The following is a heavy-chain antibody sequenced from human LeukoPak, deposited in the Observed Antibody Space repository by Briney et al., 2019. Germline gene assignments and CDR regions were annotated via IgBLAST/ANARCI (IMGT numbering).Heavy chain of an antibody. V-gene: IGHV3-21*01. CDR3: AGNFRGELVSDAFDI. J-gene: IGHJ3*02. CDR1: GFTFSSYT. CDR2: MSSSSSYI. D-gene: IGHD1-26*01. Sequence: KSGGSLRLSCAASGFTFSSYTMNWVRQAPRKGLEWVSSMSSSSSYIYYADSVKGRFTVSRDNAKNSLYLQMNSLRAEDTAVYYCAGNFRGELVSDAFDIWGQGTMVTVSS.